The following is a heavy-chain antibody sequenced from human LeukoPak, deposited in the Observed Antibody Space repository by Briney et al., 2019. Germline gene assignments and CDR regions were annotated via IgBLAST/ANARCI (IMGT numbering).Heavy chain of an antibody. CDR2: TSYNGNT. D-gene: IGHD6-19*01. CDR3: ARHSGSGWQALGY. V-gene: IGHV1-18*04. Sequence: ASVKVSCKASGYTFSNYGISWVRQAPGLGLEWMGWTSYNGNTNYAHKFQDRVTMTTNTSTTTDYMELRSLESDDTAVYYCARHSGSGWQALGYWGKGTLVTVSS. J-gene: IGHJ4*02. CDR1: GYTFSNYG.